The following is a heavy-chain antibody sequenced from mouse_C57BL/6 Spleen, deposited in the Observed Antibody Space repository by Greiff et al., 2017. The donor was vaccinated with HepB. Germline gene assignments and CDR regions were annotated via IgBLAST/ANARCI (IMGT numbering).Heavy chain of an antibody. CDR2: IHPSDSDT. V-gene: IGHV1-74*01. J-gene: IGHJ2*01. CDR1: GYTFTSYW. D-gene: IGHD1-1*01. CDR3: AIYPPYYYGSSYGYY. Sequence: VQLQESGAELVKPGASVKVSCKASGYTFTSYWMHWVKQRPGQGLEWIGRIHPSDSDTNYNQKFKGKATLTVDKSSSTAYMQLSSLTSEDSAVYSCAIYPPYYYGSSYGYYWGQGTTLTVSS.